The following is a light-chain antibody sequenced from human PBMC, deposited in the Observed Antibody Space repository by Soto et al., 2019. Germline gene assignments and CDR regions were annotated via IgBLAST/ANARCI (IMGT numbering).Light chain of an antibody. J-gene: IGKJ1*01. CDR2: GAS. Sequence: EIVLTQSPGTLSLSPGERATLSCRASQSVSNSYLAWYQQKPGQAPRLLIYGASSRDTVIPDRFSGSESGTDFQLTHTRLESDDFAVSYCQQYSSSPPTFGQGTKMEIK. CDR1: QSVSNSY. V-gene: IGKV3-20*01. CDR3: QQYSSSPPT.